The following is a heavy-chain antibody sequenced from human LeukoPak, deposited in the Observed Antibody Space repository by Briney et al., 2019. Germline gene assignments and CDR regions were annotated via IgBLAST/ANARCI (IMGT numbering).Heavy chain of an antibody. Sequence: ASVKVSCKASGYTFTSYGISWVRQAPGQGLEWMGWISAYNGNTNYAQKLQGRVTMTTDTSTSTAYMELRSLRSDDTAVYYCARTPSTSEAAAGSFDYWGQGTLVTVSS. CDR3: ARTPSTSEAAAGSFDY. CDR1: GYTFTSYG. CDR2: ISAYNGNT. J-gene: IGHJ4*02. D-gene: IGHD6-13*01. V-gene: IGHV1-18*01.